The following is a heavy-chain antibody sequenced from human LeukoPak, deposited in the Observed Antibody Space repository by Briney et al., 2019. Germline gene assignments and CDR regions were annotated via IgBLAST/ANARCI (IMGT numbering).Heavy chain of an antibody. J-gene: IGHJ4*02. Sequence: GGSLRLSCAASGFTFTTYAMIWVRQAPGKGLEWVSSISANGGSTYYADSVKGRFTTSRDNSKNTLYLQMNSLRAEDTAVYYCAKDQGRYSRGGLDYWGQGTLVTVSS. CDR2: ISANGGST. CDR1: GFTFTTYA. D-gene: IGHD6-19*01. CDR3: AKDQGRYSRGGLDY. V-gene: IGHV3-23*01.